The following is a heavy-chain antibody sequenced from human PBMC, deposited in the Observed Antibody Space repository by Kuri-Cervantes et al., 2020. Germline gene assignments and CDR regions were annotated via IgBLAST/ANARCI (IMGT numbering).Heavy chain of an antibody. J-gene: IGHJ4*02. Sequence: GSLRLSCTVSGGSISSYYWSWIRQPPGKGLEWIGEINHRGRTNYNPSLKSRVTISVDTSKNQFSLKVTSVTAADTAVYYCASGLWANFDFWGQGTPVTVSS. CDR3: ASGLWANFDF. V-gene: IGHV4-34*01. D-gene: IGHD3-10*01. CDR1: GGSISSYY. CDR2: INHRGRT.